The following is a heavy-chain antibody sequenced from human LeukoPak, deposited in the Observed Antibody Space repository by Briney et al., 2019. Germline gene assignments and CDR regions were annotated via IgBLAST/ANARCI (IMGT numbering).Heavy chain of an antibody. CDR2: IYSGDST. J-gene: IGHJ3*02. D-gene: IGHD1-1*01. Sequence: GGSLRLSCAASGFTVSSNYMSWVRQAPGKGLEWVSVIYSGDSTYYADSVKGRFTISRDNSKNTLYLQMNSLRAEDTAVYYCARPGTTEYYAFDIWGQGTMVTVSS. CDR3: ARPGTTEYYAFDI. V-gene: IGHV3-53*01. CDR1: GFTVSSNY.